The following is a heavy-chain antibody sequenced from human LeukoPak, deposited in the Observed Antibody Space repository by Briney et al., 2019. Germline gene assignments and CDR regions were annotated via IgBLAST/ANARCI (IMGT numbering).Heavy chain of an antibody. J-gene: IGHJ4*02. Sequence: GGSLKLSCAASGFTFSGSAMHWVRQASGKGLEWVGRIRSKANSYATAYAASVKGRFTISRDDSKNTAYLQMKSLKTEDTAVYYCTRHGGILTGFENTDYWGQGTLVTVSS. CDR2: IRSKANSYAT. CDR1: GFTFSGSA. V-gene: IGHV3-73*01. CDR3: TRHGGILTGFENTDY. D-gene: IGHD3-9*01.